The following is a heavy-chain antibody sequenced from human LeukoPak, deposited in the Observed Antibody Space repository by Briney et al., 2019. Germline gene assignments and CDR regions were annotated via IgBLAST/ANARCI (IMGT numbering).Heavy chain of an antibody. CDR2: IYPGDSDT. D-gene: IGHD2-2*01. CDR1: GYTFTSYW. J-gene: IGHJ4*02. V-gene: IGHV5-51*01. Sequence: GESLKISCKGSGYTFTSYWIGWVRQMPGKGLEWMGIIYPGDSDTRYSPSFQGQVTMSADTSITTAYLQWSSLKASDTAIYYCARLGYCSRGTCYAFDYWGQGTLVTVSS. CDR3: ARLGYCSRGTCYAFDY.